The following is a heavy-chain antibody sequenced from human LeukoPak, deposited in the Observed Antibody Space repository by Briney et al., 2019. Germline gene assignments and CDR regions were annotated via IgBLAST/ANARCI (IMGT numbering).Heavy chain of an antibody. J-gene: IGHJ4*02. CDR3: ATTPAGYFDY. CDR1: GFTFSSYG. Sequence: PGGSLRLFCAASGFTFSSYGMHWVRQAPGKGLEWVAVIWYDGSNKYYADSVKGRFTISRDNSKNTLYLQMNSLRAEDTAVYYCATTPAGYFDYWGQGTLVTVSS. CDR2: IWYDGSNK. V-gene: IGHV3-33*01. D-gene: IGHD4-23*01.